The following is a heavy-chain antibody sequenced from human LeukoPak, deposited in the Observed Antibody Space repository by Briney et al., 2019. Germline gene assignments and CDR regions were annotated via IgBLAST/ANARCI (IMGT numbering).Heavy chain of an antibody. Sequence: GGALRLSCAASGFTFSSYSMNWVRQAPGKGLEWVSYISSSSSTIYYADSVKGRFTISRDNSKNTLYLQMNSLRAEDTAVYYCAKDRVGYSSGWYGYWGQGTLVTVSS. CDR3: AKDRVGYSSGWYGY. D-gene: IGHD6-19*01. CDR2: ISSSSSTI. V-gene: IGHV3-48*01. J-gene: IGHJ4*02. CDR1: GFTFSSYS.